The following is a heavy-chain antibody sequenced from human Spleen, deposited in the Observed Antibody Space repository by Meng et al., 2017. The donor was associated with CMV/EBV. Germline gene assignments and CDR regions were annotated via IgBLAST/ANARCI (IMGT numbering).Heavy chain of an antibody. CDR2: INSHGSST. Sequence: SGGGLESALMTYCRHVVRQAPGKGRVWVSRINSHGSSTNYADSVKGRFTISRDNAKNTPYLQMSSLRAEDTAVYYCAHCSSTSCYSTWGQGTLVTVSS. J-gene: IGHJ5*02. D-gene: IGHD2-2*02. CDR3: AHCSSTSCYST. V-gene: IGHV3-74*01. CDR1: ESALMTYC.